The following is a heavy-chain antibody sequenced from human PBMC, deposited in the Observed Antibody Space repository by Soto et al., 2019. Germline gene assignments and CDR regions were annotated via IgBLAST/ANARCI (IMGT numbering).Heavy chain of an antibody. Sequence: QAELVESGGGVVQPGASLRLSCVASGFTFSDYPLHWVRQAPGKGLEWVAVISYDGKDNSYSDSVKGRFTISRDNCKSTVYLQMNNLRADDMAVYHCARDMRHDYASGRLDYLGQGTLVTVSS. D-gene: IGHD3-10*01. CDR1: GFTFSDYP. V-gene: IGHV3-30*04. CDR3: ARDMRHDYASGRLDY. J-gene: IGHJ4*02. CDR2: ISYDGKDN.